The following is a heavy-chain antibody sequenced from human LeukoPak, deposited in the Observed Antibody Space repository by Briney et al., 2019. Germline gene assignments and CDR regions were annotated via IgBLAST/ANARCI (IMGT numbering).Heavy chain of an antibody. V-gene: IGHV1-46*01. Sequence: ASAKVSCKASGYTFTSYYMHWVRQAPGQGLEWMGIINPSGGSTSYAQKFQGRVTMTRDTSTSTVYMELSSLRSEDTAVYYCARDRCGLPYVSGTKDYVCYFDYWGQGTLVTVSS. CDR3: ARDRCGLPYVSGTKDYVCYFDY. CDR1: GYTFTSYY. CDR2: INPSGGST. J-gene: IGHJ4*02. D-gene: IGHD4-17*01.